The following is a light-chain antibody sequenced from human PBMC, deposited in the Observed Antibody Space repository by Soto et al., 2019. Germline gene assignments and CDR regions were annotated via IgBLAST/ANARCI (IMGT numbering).Light chain of an antibody. J-gene: IGKJ1*01. Sequence: EIVLTQSPGTLSLSPGERATLSCGASQSVTSNYLAWYQQKPGQAPRLLIFGASIRVTGIPDRFIGSGSGTDFSLPIPRLAPEDFAVYYCQLSVTSLTTFGQATKVEV. V-gene: IGKV3-20*01. CDR3: QLSVTSLTT. CDR1: QSVTSNY. CDR2: GAS.